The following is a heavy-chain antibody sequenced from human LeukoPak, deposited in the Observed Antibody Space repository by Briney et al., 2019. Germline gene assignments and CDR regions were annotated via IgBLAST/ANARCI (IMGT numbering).Heavy chain of an antibody. J-gene: IGHJ4*02. CDR3: ARISSSRFLREYYFDY. CDR2: IYYSGST. CDR1: GGSVSSGSYY. V-gene: IGHV4-61*01. Sequence: PSETLSLTCTVSGGSVSSGSYYWSWIRQPPGKGLEWIGYIYYSGSTNYNPSLKSRVTISVDTSKNQFSLKLSSVTAADTAVYYCARISSSRFLREYYFDYWGQGTLVTVSS. D-gene: IGHD6-13*01.